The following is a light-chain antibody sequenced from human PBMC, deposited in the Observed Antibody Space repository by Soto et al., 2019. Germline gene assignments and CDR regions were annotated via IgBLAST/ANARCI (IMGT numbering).Light chain of an antibody. CDR2: EGS. V-gene: IGLV2-23*03. CDR1: SSDVGSYNL. CDR3: CSYAGSSTFLFI. Sequence: QSVLTQPASVSGSPGQSITISCTGTSSDVGSYNLVSWYQQHPGKAPKLMIYEGSKRPSGVSNRFSGSKSGNMASLTISGLQAEDEADYYCCSYAGSSTFLFIFGTGTKVTVL. J-gene: IGLJ1*01.